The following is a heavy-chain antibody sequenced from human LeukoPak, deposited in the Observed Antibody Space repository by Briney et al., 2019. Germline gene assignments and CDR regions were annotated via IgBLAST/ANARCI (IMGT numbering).Heavy chain of an antibody. D-gene: IGHD3-3*01. J-gene: IGHJ4*02. CDR1: GYSIRSGYY. V-gene: IGHV4-38-2*01. CDR2: IYHSVST. Sequence: SETLSLTCAVSGYSIRSGYYWGWIRQPPGKGLDWIGSIYHSVSTYYNPSLKSRVTISVDTSKNQFSLKLSSVTAADTAVYYCARIDFWSGYFDYWGQGTLVTVSS. CDR3: ARIDFWSGYFDY.